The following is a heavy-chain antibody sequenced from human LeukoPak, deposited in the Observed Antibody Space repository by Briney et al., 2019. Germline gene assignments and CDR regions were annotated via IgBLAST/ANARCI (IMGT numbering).Heavy chain of an antibody. V-gene: IGHV3-23*01. D-gene: IGHD2-2*01. CDR1: GFSFSNYG. Sequence: GGSLRLSCAASGFSFSNYGMSWVRQAPGKGLEWVSAISGIGGSTYYADSVKGRFTISRDTSKNTLYLQMNGLRAEDTAVYYCAKKGHCGSISCSFGWLDPWGQGTLVTVSS. CDR3: AKKGHCGSISCSFGWLDP. J-gene: IGHJ5*02. CDR2: ISGIGGST.